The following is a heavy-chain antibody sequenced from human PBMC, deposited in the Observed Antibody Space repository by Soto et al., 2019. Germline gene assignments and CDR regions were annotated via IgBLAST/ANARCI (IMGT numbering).Heavy chain of an antibody. V-gene: IGHV4-30-4*02. Sequence: SETLSLTCTVSGGSISSGDFYWSWIRQPPGKGLEWIGYIYYSGSTDYNPSLKSRVTISVDTSKNQFSLKLSSVTAADTAVYYCASGRNLLLCFGEPREFDPWGQGTLVTVTS. CDR1: GGSISSGDFY. CDR2: IYYSGST. D-gene: IGHD3-10*01. CDR3: ASGRNLLLCFGEPREFDP. J-gene: IGHJ5*02.